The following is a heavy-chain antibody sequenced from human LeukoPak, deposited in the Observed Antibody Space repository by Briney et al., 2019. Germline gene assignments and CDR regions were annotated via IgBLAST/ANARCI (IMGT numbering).Heavy chain of an antibody. CDR2: ISGSGGST. CDR1: GFTFSSYS. J-gene: IGHJ4*02. V-gene: IGHV3-23*01. Sequence: GGSLRLSCAASGFTFSSYSMNWVRQAPGKGLEWVSAISGSGGSTYYAGSVKGRFTISRDNSKNTLYLQMNSLRAEDTAVYYCAKDGYSSGLFDYWGQGTLVTVSS. CDR3: AKDGYSSGLFDY. D-gene: IGHD6-19*01.